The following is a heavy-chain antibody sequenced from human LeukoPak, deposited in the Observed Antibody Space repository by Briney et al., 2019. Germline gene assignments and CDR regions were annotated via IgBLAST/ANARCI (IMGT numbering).Heavy chain of an antibody. CDR1: GFTFSSYA. CDR3: ARNYIVVVRYYYYYMDV. D-gene: IGHD2-2*01. V-gene: IGHV3-30-3*01. J-gene: IGHJ6*03. CDR2: ISYDGSNK. Sequence: GGSLRLSCAASGFTFSSYAMHWVRQAPGKGLEWVAVISYDGSNKYYADSVKGRFTISRDNSKNTLYLQKNSLRADDTAVYSCARNYIVVVRYYYYYMDVWGKGTTVTVSS.